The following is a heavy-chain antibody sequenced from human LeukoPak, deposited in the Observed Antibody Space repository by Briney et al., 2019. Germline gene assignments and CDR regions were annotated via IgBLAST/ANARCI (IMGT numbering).Heavy chain of an antibody. D-gene: IGHD6-13*01. Sequence: GGSLRLSCAASGFTFSNAWMSWVRQAPGKGLEWVSSISSSSSYIYYADSVKGRFTISRDNAKNSLYLQMNSLRAEDTAVYYCARDDPPAAIAAAGSDYWGQGTLVTVSS. J-gene: IGHJ4*02. V-gene: IGHV3-21*01. CDR2: ISSSSSYI. CDR1: GFTFSNAW. CDR3: ARDDPPAAIAAAGSDY.